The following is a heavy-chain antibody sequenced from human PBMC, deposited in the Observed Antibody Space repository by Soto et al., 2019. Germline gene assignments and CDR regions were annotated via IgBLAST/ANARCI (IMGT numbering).Heavy chain of an antibody. V-gene: IGHV1-69*01. CDR2: IVPVFGMV. D-gene: IGHD1-26*01. Sequence: QVLLAQSGAEVKKPGSSVKVSCQTSRGTFNTSPISWVRQAPGQGLEWLGDIVPVFGMVNYAQKFQARLNVHAVEGTIRVCTEVSTLTAEVAPGNLCAAHPPREQRYGDGNPASASLYHSGLGVWGQWTTVTVSS. J-gene: IGHJ6*02. CDR3: AAHPPREQRYGDGNPASASLYHSGLGV. CDR1: RGTFNTSP.